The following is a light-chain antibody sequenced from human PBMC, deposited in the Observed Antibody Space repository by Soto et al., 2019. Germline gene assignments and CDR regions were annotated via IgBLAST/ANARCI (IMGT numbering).Light chain of an antibody. Sequence: DIQMTQSPYTLSASVEDRVTITCWASQSISSWLAWYQQKPGKAPKLLIYDASSLESGVPSRFSGSGSGTEFTLTISSLQPDDFASYYCQQYNSYQYTLGQGTKLEIK. CDR1: QSISSW. J-gene: IGKJ2*01. CDR2: DAS. V-gene: IGKV1-5*01. CDR3: QQYNSYQYT.